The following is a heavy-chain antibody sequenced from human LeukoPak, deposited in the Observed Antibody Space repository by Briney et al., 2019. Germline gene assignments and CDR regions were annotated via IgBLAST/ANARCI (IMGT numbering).Heavy chain of an antibody. CDR2: IYHSGST. V-gene: IGHV4-30-2*01. D-gene: IGHD6-13*01. J-gene: IGHJ4*02. CDR3: ARRSSSWYSYYFDY. CDR1: GGSISSGGYS. Sequence: SQTLSLTCAVSGGSISSGGYSWSWIRQPPGKGLEWIGYIYHSGSTYYNPSLKSRVTISVDTSKNQFSLKLSSVTAADTAVYYCARRSSSWYSYYFDYWGQGTLVTVSS.